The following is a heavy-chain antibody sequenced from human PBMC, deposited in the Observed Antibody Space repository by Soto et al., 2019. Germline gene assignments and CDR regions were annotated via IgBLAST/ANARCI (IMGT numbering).Heavy chain of an antibody. CDR1: GGSISSSSYY. CDR3: ARRSVTTLPVDY. J-gene: IGHJ4*02. D-gene: IGHD4-17*01. V-gene: IGHV4-39*01. CDR2: IYYSGST. Sequence: SETLSLTCTVSGGSISSSSYYWGWIRQPPGKGLEWIGSIYYSGSTYYNPSLKSRVTISVDTSKNQFSLKLSSVTAADTAVYYCARRSVTTLPVDYWGQGTLVTVSS.